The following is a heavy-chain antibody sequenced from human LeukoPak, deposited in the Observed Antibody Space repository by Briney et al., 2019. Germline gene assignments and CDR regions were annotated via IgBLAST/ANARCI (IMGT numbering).Heavy chain of an antibody. D-gene: IGHD2-2*01. V-gene: IGHV4-59*01. Sequence: SETLSLTCTVSGGSISSYYWSWIRQPPGKGLEWIGYIYYSGSTNYNPSLKSRVTIPVDTSKNQFSLKLSSVTAADTAVYYCAREYCSSTSCQYHDAFDIWGQGTMVTVSS. CDR3: AREYCSSTSCQYHDAFDI. J-gene: IGHJ3*02. CDR1: GGSISSYY. CDR2: IYYSGST.